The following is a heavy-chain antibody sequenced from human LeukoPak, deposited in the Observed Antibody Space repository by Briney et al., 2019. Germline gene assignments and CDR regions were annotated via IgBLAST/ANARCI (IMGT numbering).Heavy chain of an antibody. CDR3: AKGRPRDFNTIFGVVIDFDY. D-gene: IGHD3-3*01. CDR1: GFTFSSYA. Sequence: PGGSLRLSCAASGFTFSSYAMHWVRQAPGKGLEWVAVISYDGSNKYYADSVKGRFTISRDNSKNTLYLQMNSLRAEDTAVYYCAKGRPRDFNTIFGVVIDFDYWGQGTLVTVSS. CDR2: ISYDGSNK. J-gene: IGHJ4*02. V-gene: IGHV3-30-3*01.